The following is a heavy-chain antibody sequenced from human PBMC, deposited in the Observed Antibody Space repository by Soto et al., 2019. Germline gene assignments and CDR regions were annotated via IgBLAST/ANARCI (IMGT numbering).Heavy chain of an antibody. Sequence: QIQLVQSGPEVTKPGASMKVSCKAYDFSFTSHGISWVRQAPGQGLEWMGWISLYNGNTNYAQQFQGRVTMTTDTSTSTAYMELRSLRSDDTAMSFCAIYHLELFRFDYWGQGTLVTVSS. CDR1: DFSFTSHG. D-gene: IGHD2-2*01. CDR2: ISLYNGNT. J-gene: IGHJ4*02. CDR3: AIYHLELFRFDY. V-gene: IGHV1-18*04.